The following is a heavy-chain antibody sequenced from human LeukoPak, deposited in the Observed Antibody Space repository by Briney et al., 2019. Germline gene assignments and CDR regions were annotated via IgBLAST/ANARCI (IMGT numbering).Heavy chain of an antibody. D-gene: IGHD1-1*01. Sequence: GGSLRLSCAASGFTLSDYWMSWVRQAPGKGLEWVANMNEDGSEKNYVDSVKGRFTISRDDAKNSLHLQMNSLRAEDTAVYYCARESTGERPGCWGQGTLVTVSS. CDR1: GFTLSDYW. J-gene: IGHJ4*02. CDR3: ARESTGERPGC. CDR2: MNEDGSEK. V-gene: IGHV3-7*01.